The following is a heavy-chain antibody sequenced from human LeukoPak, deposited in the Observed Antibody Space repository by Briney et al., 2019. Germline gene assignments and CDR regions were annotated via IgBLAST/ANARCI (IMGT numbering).Heavy chain of an antibody. D-gene: IGHD4-23*01. Sequence: GGSLRLSCAASGFTFSSDAMSWVRQAPGKGLEWVSAISGSGGSTYYADSVKGRFIISRDNSKNTLYLQMNSLRAEDTAMYYCARRVVNNRNWYFNLWGRGTLVTVSS. J-gene: IGHJ2*01. CDR3: ARRVVNNRNWYFNL. CDR2: ISGSGGST. V-gene: IGHV3-23*01. CDR1: GFTFSSDA.